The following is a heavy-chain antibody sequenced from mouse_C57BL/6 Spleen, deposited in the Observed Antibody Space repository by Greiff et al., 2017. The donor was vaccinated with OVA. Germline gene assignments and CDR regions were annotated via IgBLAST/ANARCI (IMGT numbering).Heavy chain of an antibody. CDR1: GYAFTNYL. Sequence: QVQLQQSGAELVRPGTSVKVSCKASGYAFTNYLIEWVKQRPGQGLEWIGVINPGSGGTNYTEKFKGKATLTADKSSSTAYMQLSSLTSEDSAVYFCARAGPYYGSSYWFACWGQGTLVTVAA. V-gene: IGHV1-54*01. J-gene: IGHJ3*01. CDR2: INPGSGGT. CDR3: ARAGPYYGSSYWFAC. D-gene: IGHD1-1*01.